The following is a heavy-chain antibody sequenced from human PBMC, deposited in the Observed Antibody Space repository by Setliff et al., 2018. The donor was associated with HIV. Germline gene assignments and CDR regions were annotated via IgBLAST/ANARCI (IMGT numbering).Heavy chain of an antibody. CDR2: IYYSGST. D-gene: IGHD1-20*01. CDR1: GGSISSSTDY. CDR3: ARLTGNTSGYRRFDP. Sequence: PSETLSLTCIVSGGSISSSTDYWAWIRQPPGKGPDYIGSIYYSGSTYYNPFFKSRVTISVDTSKNWFALKLASVTAADTAVYYCARLTGNTSGYRRFDPWGQGALVTVSS. V-gene: IGHV4-39*06. J-gene: IGHJ5*02.